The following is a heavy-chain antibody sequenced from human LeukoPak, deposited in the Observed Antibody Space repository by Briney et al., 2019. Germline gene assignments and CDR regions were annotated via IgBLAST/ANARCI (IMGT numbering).Heavy chain of an antibody. V-gene: IGHV1-8*01. CDR2: MNPNSGNT. Sequence: ASVKVSCKASGYTFTSYDINWVRQAAGQGLEWMGWMNPNSGNTGYAQKFQGRVTMTRNTSISTAYMELSSLRSEDTAVYYCASQDYYYYYMDVWGKGTTVTVSS. CDR3: ASQDYYYYYMDV. CDR1: GYTFTSYD. J-gene: IGHJ6*03.